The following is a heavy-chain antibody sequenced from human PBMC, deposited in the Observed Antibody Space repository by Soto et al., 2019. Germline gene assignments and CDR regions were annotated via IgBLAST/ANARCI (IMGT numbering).Heavy chain of an antibody. V-gene: IGHV5-51*01. Sequence: GESLKISCKGSGYSFTSYWIGWVRQMPGKGLEWMGIIYPGDSDTRYSPSFQGQVTISADKSISTAYLQWSSLKASDTAMYYCARSHDILTGYYYGMDVWGQGTTVTVSS. CDR3: ARSHDILTGYYYGMDV. D-gene: IGHD3-9*01. CDR2: IYPGDSDT. CDR1: GYSFTSYW. J-gene: IGHJ6*02.